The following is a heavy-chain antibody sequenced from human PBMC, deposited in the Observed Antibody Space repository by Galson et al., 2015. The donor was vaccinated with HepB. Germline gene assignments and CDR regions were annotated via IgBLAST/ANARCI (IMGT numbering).Heavy chain of an antibody. CDR3: ASDYGDPGGYFDY. J-gene: IGHJ4*02. Sequence: CAISGDSVSSHIAAWNWIRQSPSGGLEWLGRTYYRSKWYTGYAPTMRSRLTINPDTSKNQFSLHLTSVTPEDTAVYYCASDYGDPGGYFDYLGLGTRV. V-gene: IGHV6-1*01. D-gene: IGHD4-17*01. CDR2: TYYRSKWYT. CDR1: GDSVSSHIAA.